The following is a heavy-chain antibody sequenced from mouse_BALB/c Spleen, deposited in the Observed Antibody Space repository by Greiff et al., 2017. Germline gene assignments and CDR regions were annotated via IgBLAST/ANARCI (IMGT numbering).Heavy chain of an antibody. CDR2: IYPGNGDT. V-gene: IGHV1-12*01. Sequence: LQQPGAELVKPGASVKMSCKASGYTFTSYNMHWVKQTPGQGLEWIGAIYPGNGDTSYNQKFKGKATLTADKSSSTAYMQLSSLTSEDSAVYYCARGGMITSAWFAYWGQGTLVTVSA. D-gene: IGHD2-4*01. J-gene: IGHJ3*01. CDR1: GYTFTSYN. CDR3: ARGGMITSAWFAY.